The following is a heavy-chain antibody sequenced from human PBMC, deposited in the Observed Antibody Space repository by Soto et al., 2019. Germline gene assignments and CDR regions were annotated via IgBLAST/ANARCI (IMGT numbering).Heavy chain of an antibody. CDR1: GFTFRSYA. CDR3: AKDPSGTYIPDAFDV. CDR2: LSGSGGAV. J-gene: IGHJ3*01. V-gene: IGHV3-23*01. Sequence: PGGSLRLSCAASGFTFRSYAMSWVRQAPGKGLEWVSTLSGSGGAVYQPDSVKRRFTISRDNSKNTLYLQMNSLRVADTAVYYCAKDPSGTYIPDAFDVWGQGTLFTVSS. D-gene: IGHD1-26*01.